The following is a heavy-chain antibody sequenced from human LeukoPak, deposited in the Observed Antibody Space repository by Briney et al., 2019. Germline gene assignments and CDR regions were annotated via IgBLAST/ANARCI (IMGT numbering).Heavy chain of an antibody. V-gene: IGHV4-30-2*03. CDR1: GGSISSGGYS. CDR2: IYHSGST. Sequence: SETLSLTCAVSGGSISSGGYSWSWIRQPPGKGLEWIGYIYHSGSTYYNPSLQSRVTISVGTSKNLFSLKLSSVTAADTAVFYCARHTASGLYYFDYWGQGTLVTVSS. D-gene: IGHD3-10*01. CDR3: ARHTASGLYYFDY. J-gene: IGHJ4*02.